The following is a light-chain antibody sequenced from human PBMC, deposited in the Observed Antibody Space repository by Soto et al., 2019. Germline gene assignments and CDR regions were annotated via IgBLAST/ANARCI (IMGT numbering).Light chain of an antibody. V-gene: IGKV3D-20*02. CDR1: HSVSSSY. CDR2: GAS. J-gene: IGKJ1*01. CDR3: QQRSNWPWT. Sequence: EIVLTQSPCTLSFYPGERATLSCRASHSVSSSYLAWYQQKPGQAPRLLIYGASSRATGIPDRFSGSGSGTDFTLTISRLEPEDFAVYYCQQRSNWPWTFGQGTKVDIK.